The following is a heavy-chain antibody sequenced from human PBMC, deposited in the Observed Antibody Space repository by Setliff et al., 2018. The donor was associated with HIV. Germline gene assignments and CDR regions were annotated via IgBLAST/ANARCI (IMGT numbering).Heavy chain of an antibody. CDR2: ISGSGNTI. CDR1: GFSFSDYY. Sequence: PGGSLRLSCEAPGFSFSDYYMNWIRQTPGKGPELISSISGSGNTIQYADFMKGRITVARDTAKNSLFLQMNSLKAEDTAVYYCVRGMALDYWGRGTLVTSPQ. D-gene: IGHD2-8*01. CDR3: VRGMALDY. V-gene: IGHV3-11*04. J-gene: IGHJ4*02.